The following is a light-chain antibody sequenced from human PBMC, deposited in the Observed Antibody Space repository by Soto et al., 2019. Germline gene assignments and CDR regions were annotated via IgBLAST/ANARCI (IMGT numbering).Light chain of an antibody. CDR1: QSVSSY. J-gene: IGKJ5*01. CDR2: DAS. CDR3: QHRMNWPLT. V-gene: IGKV3-11*01. Sequence: IVLTQSPATLSLSPGERATLSCRASQSVSSYLLWYQQKPGQAPRLLIYDASNRAAGIPARFSGSGSGTDFTLTISSLEPEDFAVYYCQHRMNWPLTFGQGTRLEN.